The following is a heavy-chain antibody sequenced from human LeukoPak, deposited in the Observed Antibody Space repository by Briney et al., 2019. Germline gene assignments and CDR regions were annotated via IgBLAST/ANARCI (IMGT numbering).Heavy chain of an antibody. Sequence: PSVSVTRSCAASGYTFNSYSINWLRHAPGQGLEWVSSICDRSNYKYYADPGRVRFRISRDDARDSLYLQMNSLRAEDKAVYYCVRLRRNSDTSGFNYYDFWGQGTLLTVSS. CDR3: VRLRRNSDTSGFNYYDF. J-gene: IGHJ4*02. D-gene: IGHD3-22*01. CDR1: GYTFNSYS. V-gene: IGHV3-21*01. CDR2: ICDRSNYK.